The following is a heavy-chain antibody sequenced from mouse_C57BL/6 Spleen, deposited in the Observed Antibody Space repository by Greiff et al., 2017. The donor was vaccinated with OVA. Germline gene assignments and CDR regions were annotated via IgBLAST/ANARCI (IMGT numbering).Heavy chain of an antibody. CDR1: GFTFSDYG. Sequence: EVKLMESGGGLVKPGGSLKLSCAASGFTFSDYGMHWVRQAPEKGLEWVAYISSGSSTIYYADTVKGRFTISRDNAKNALFLQMTSLMSEDTAMYYWARKDLYCYGYYAMDYWGQGTSVTVSS. V-gene: IGHV5-17*01. J-gene: IGHJ4*01. D-gene: IGHD1-1*01. CDR3: ARKDLYCYGYYAMDY. CDR2: ISSGSSTI.